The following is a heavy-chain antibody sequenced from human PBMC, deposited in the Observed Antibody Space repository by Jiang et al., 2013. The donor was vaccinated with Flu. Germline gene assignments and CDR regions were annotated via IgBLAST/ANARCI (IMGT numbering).Heavy chain of an antibody. V-gene: IGHV1-45*02. CDR1: GYTFTYRY. D-gene: IGHD1-26*01. CDR3: ARSRGSYVEDAFDI. CDR2: ITPFNGNT. J-gene: IGHJ3*02. Sequence: SGAEVKKTGSSVKVSCKASGYTFTYRYLHWVRQAPGQALEWMGWITPFNGNTNYAQKFQDRVTITRDRSMSTAYMELSSLRSEDTAMYYCARSRGSYVEDAFDIWGQGTMVTVSS.